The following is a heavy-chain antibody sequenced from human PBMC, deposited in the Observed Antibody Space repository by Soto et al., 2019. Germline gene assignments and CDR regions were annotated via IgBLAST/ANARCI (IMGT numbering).Heavy chain of an antibody. V-gene: IGHV4-31*11. Sequence: SQTLSLPCAFSGGSITIGGYYWSWIRQHPGKGLEWIGYIYNSGTTYYNPSLKSRVTISVDTSKNQFSLKLTSVTAADTAVYYCARDPAPWGQGTLVTVSS. J-gene: IGHJ5*02. CDR2: IYNSGTT. CDR1: GGSITIGGYY. CDR3: ARDPAP.